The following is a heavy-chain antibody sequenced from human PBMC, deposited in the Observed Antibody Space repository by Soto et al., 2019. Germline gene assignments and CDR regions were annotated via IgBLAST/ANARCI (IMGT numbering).Heavy chain of an antibody. CDR3: AXPLIAYYYDSSESHFDY. CDR2: FDPEDGET. J-gene: IGHJ4*02. CDR1: GYTLTELS. D-gene: IGHD3-22*01. Sequence: ASVKVSCKVSGYTLTELSMHWVRQAPGKGLEWMGGFDPEDGETIYAQKFQGRVTMTEDTSTDTAYMELSSLRSEDTAVYYCAXPLIAYYYDSSESHFDYWGQGTLVTVSS. V-gene: IGHV1-24*01.